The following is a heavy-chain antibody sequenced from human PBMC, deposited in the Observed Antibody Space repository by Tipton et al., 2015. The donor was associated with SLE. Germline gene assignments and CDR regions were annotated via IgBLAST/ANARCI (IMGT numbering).Heavy chain of an antibody. V-gene: IGHV4-4*07. CDR1: GGSISSYY. CDR2: VHSSGTT. D-gene: IGHD2-15*01. CDR3: ARGSVVADDF. J-gene: IGHJ4*02. Sequence: TLSLTCTVSGGSISSYYWSWIRQPAGKGLEWIGRVHSSGTTLYNPSLNSRVTVSVDTSKNQFSLKLTSVIAADTAVYYCARGSVVADDFWGQGTLVTVSS.